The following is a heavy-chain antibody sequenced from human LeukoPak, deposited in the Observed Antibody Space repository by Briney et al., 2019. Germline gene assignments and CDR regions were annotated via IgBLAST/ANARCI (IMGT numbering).Heavy chain of an antibody. D-gene: IGHD3-9*01. CDR2: ISGSGGST. J-gene: IGHJ4*02. V-gene: IGHV3-23*01. Sequence: GGTLRLFCAASGFTFSSYGMSWVRQAPGKGLEWVSAISGSGGSTYYADSVKGRFTISRDNSKNTLYLQMNSLRAEDTAVYYCARGPLYYDKMGYFDYWGQGTLVTVSS. CDR1: GFTFSSYG. CDR3: ARGPLYYDKMGYFDY.